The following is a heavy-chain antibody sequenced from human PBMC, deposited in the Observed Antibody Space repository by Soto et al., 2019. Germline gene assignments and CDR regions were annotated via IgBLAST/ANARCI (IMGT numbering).Heavy chain of an antibody. Sequence: TLSLTCTVSGGSISSYYWSWIRQPPGKGLEYIGYIYYSGNTNYNPSLKSRVTISVDTSKNQFSLKLSSVTAADTAVYYCARGYRTGWFFDYWGQGTLVTVSS. CDR1: GGSISSYY. J-gene: IGHJ4*02. D-gene: IGHD6-19*01. CDR3: ARGYRTGWFFDY. V-gene: IGHV4-59*01. CDR2: IYYSGNT.